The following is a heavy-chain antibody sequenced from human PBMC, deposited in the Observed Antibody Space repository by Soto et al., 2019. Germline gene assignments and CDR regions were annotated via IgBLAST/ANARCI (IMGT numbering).Heavy chain of an antibody. CDR3: TRSKALLVASPDAIDI. J-gene: IGHJ3*02. Sequence: GGSLRLSCAASGFTFSSYNMNWVRQAPGKGLEWVSSISSSSSTIYYADSVKGRFTISRDNAKNSLYLQMNSLRAEDTAVYYCTRSKALLVASPDAIDIWGQGTMVTVSS. CDR1: GFTFSSYN. CDR2: ISSSSSTI. V-gene: IGHV3-21*01. D-gene: IGHD2-21*01.